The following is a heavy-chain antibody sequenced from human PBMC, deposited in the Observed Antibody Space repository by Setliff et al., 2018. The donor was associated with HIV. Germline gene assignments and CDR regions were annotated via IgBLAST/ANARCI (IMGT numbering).Heavy chain of an antibody. D-gene: IGHD3-16*01. V-gene: IGHV3-7*04. J-gene: IGHJ4*02. CDR3: VRGPQFTPH. CDR2: INQGGSEK. CDR1: GFTFGDYW. Sequence: GESLKISCAASGFTFGDYWMNWVRQAPGKGLEWVALINQGGSEKYHVDSVKGRFTISRDNSKNTLYLQMNRLRADDTAVYYCVRGPQFTPHWGQGTLVTVSS.